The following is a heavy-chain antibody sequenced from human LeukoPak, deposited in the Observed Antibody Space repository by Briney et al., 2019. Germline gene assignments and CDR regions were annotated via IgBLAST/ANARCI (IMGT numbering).Heavy chain of an antibody. D-gene: IGHD3-3*01. CDR1: GYTFTSYG. V-gene: IGHV1-18*01. Sequence: GASVKVSCTASGYTFTSYGISWVRQAPGQGLEWMGWTSDYNGNTNYAQKFQGRVTVTTDTSTSTAYMELRSLRSDDTAVYYCARRVVRLSAFDIWGQGTMVTVS. CDR3: ARRVVRLSAFDI. J-gene: IGHJ3*02. CDR2: TSDYNGNT.